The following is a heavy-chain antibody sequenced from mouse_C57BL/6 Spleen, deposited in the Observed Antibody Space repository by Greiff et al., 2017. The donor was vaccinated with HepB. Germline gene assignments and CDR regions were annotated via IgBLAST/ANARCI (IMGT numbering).Heavy chain of an antibody. CDR1: GYTFTSYW. D-gene: IGHD1-1*01. CDR3: ARRGYYGSSGYAMDY. CDR2: IDPSDSYT. V-gene: IGHV1-50*01. J-gene: IGHJ4*01. Sequence: QVQLQQPGAELVKPGASVKLSCKASGYTFTSYWMQWVKQRPGQGLEWIGEIDPSDSYTNYNQKFKCKATLTVDTSSSTAYMQLRSLTSEDSAVYYCARRGYYGSSGYAMDYWGQGTSVTVSS.